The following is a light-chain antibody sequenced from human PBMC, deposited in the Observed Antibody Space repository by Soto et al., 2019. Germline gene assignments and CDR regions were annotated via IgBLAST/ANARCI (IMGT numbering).Light chain of an antibody. J-gene: IGLJ3*02. CDR2: DVS. V-gene: IGLV2-14*01. Sequence: QSVLTQPASVSGSPGQSITISCTGTSSDVGHNHVSWYQQHAGKVPKLIIYDVSTRPSGVSTPFSGSKSGNTASLTISGLQAEDEADYYCSSYTSSGVFGGGTKLTVL. CDR3: SSYTSSGV. CDR1: SSDVGHNH.